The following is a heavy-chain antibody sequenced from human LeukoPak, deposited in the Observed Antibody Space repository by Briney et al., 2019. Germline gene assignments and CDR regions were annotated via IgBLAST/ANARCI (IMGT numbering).Heavy chain of an antibody. V-gene: IGHV4-4*09. CDR1: GGSISSYY. D-gene: IGHD1/OR15-1a*01. CDR2: IYTSGGT. J-gene: IGHJ4*02. Sequence: SETLSLTCTVSGGSISSYYWGWIRQPPGKGLEWIAYIYTSGGTTYNPSLKSRVTISVDTSKNQFSLNLSSVTAADTAIYYCARRPPGWNNAFDYWGQGTLVTVSS. CDR3: ARRPPGWNNAFDY.